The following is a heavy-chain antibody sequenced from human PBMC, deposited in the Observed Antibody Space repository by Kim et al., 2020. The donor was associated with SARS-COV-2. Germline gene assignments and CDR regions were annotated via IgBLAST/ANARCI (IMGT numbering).Heavy chain of an antibody. CDR2: IIPIFGTA. Sequence: SVKVSCKASGGTFSSYAISWVRQAPGQGLEWMGGIIPIFGTANYAQKFQGRVTITADESTSTAYMELSSLRSEDTAVYYCARDDPRYCSSTSCYTLNPTLDYWGQGTLVTVSS. D-gene: IGHD2-2*02. V-gene: IGHV1-69*13. J-gene: IGHJ4*02. CDR3: ARDDPRYCSSTSCYTLNPTLDY. CDR1: GGTFSSYA.